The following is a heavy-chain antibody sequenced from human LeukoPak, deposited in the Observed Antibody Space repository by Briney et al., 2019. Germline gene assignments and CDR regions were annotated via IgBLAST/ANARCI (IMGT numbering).Heavy chain of an antibody. Sequence: PSETLSLTCAVSGGSISGSNWWRWVRQPPGKGLEWIGQIYDSGSTDYNPSLKSRVTILVDKPKNQFSLKLSSVTAADTAVYYCARREASFYGYLFDNWGQGTLVTVSS. D-gene: IGHD2/OR15-2a*01. CDR2: IYDSGST. J-gene: IGHJ4*02. CDR1: GGSISGSNW. V-gene: IGHV4-4*02. CDR3: ARREASFYGYLFDN.